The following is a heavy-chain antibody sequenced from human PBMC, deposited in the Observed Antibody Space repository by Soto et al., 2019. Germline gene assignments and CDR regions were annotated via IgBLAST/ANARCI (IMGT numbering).Heavy chain of an antibody. CDR3: LRGPLYTVLRFWECPTGTHCSGMDV. CDR1: GYTFTSYY. V-gene: IGHV1-46*01. Sequence: ASVKVSCKASGYTFTSYYMHWVRQAPGQGLEWMGIINPSGGSTSYAQKFQGRVTMTRDTSTSTVYMELSSLRSEDTAVYYCLRGPLYTVLRFWECPTGTHCSGMDVWGKGTTVTVSS. J-gene: IGHJ6*04. D-gene: IGHD3-3*01. CDR2: INPSGGST.